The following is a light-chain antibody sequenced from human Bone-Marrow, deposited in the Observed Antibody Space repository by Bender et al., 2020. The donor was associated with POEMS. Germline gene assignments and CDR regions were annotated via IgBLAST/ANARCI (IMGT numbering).Light chain of an antibody. J-gene: IGLJ1*01. CDR2: GYN. V-gene: IGLV1-40*01. CDR1: SSNTGSGYD. Sequence: QSVLTQPPSVSGAPGQRVTISCTGSSSNTGSGYDINWYQHLPGTAPKLLIYGYNNRPSGVSNRFSGSKSGNTASLTISGLQAEDEADYYCCSYASSVTYVFGTGTKVTVL. CDR3: CSYASSVTYV.